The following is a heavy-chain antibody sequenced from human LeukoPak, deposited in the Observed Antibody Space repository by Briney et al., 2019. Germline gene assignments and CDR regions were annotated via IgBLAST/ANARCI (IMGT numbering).Heavy chain of an antibody. J-gene: IGHJ4*02. CDR3: TTGRGIQLWYLGY. V-gene: IGHV3-15*01. Sequence: GGSLRLSCAASGFTFSNAWMSWVRQAPGRGLEWVGRIKSKTDGGTTDYAAPVKGRFTISRDDSKNTLYLQMNSLKTEDTAVYYCTTGRGIQLWYLGYWGQGTLVTASS. D-gene: IGHD5-18*01. CDR1: GFTFSNAW. CDR2: IKSKTDGGTT.